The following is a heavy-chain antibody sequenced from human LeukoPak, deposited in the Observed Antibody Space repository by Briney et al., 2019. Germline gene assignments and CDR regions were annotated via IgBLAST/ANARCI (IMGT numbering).Heavy chain of an antibody. CDR1: GYTFTSYG. J-gene: IGHJ6*02. D-gene: IGHD2-21*02. V-gene: IGHV1-69*13. CDR2: IIPIFGTA. Sequence: GASVKVSCKASGYTFTSYGISWVRQALGQGLEWMGGIIPIFGTANYAQKFQGRVTITADESTSTAYMELSSLRSEDTAVYYCARGGDVIPYYYGMDVWGQGTTVTVSS. CDR3: ARGGDVIPYYYGMDV.